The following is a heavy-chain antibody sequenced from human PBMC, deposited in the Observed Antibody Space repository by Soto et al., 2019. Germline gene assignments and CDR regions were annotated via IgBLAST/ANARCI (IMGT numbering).Heavy chain of an antibody. CDR2: IAPDASQI. CDR1: GCTFSDIT. V-gene: IGHV3-30-3*01. CDR3: ATDIHATWLLNS. D-gene: IGHD2-2*02. J-gene: IGHJ4*02. Sequence: GRSLRLSWAASGCTFSDITMYRVRKAPGKGLEWVALIAPDASQIYYADSVKGRFTISRDNSKNTLYLQMNSLRAEDTSLYLCATDIHATWLLNSWGQGTLVTVSS.